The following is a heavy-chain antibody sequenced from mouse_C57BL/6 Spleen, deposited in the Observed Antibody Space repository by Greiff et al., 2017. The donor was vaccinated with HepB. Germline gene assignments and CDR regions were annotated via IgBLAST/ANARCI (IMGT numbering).Heavy chain of an antibody. CDR1: GYTFTSYG. CDR2: IYPRSGNT. CDR3: ARFYDYDGDYAMDY. V-gene: IGHV1-81*01. D-gene: IGHD2-4*01. Sequence: VQLKESGAELARPGASVKLSCKASGYTFTSYGISWVKQRTGQGLEWIGEIYPRSGNTYYNEKFKGKATLTADKSSSTAYMELRSLTSEDSAVYFCARFYDYDGDYAMDYWGQGTSVTVSS. J-gene: IGHJ4*01.